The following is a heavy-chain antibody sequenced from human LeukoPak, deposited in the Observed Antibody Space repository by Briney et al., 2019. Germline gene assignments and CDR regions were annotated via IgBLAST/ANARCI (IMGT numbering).Heavy chain of an antibody. Sequence: ASVKVSCKASGYTFTGYYMHWVRQAPGQGLEWMGWINPNSGGTNYAQKFQGRVTMTRDTSISTAYMELSRLRSDDTAVYYCARVPAAMGPAWFDPWGQGTLATVSS. CDR2: INPNSGGT. CDR3: ARVPAAMGPAWFDP. CDR1: GYTFTGYY. D-gene: IGHD2-2*01. V-gene: IGHV1-2*02. J-gene: IGHJ5*02.